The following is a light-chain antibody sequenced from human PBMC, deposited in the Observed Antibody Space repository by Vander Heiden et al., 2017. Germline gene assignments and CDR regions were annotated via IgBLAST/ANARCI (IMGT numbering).Light chain of an antibody. Sequence: DIVMTQSPDPLAVSLGERATINCKSSQRVLYSVNNKDYLAWYQQKAGQPPKLLIYWASTRESGVPDRYSGSGSGTDFTLTISTLQAEDVAISYFQQDDSAPPTFGQGTRMEIK. V-gene: IGKV4-1*01. CDR2: WAS. CDR3: QQDDSAPPT. CDR1: QRVLYSVNNKDY. J-gene: IGKJ2*01.